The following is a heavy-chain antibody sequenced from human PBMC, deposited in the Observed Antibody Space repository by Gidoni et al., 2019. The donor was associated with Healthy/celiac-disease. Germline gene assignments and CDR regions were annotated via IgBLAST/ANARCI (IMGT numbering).Heavy chain of an antibody. D-gene: IGHD1-26*01. CDR3: AKDASLLLDLDY. CDR2: ISYDGSNK. Sequence: QVQLVESGGGVVQPGRSLSLSCAASGFTCSSYGMHWVRQAPGKGLEWVAVISYDGSNKYYADSVNGRFTISRDNSKNTLYLQMNSLGAEDTAVYYCAKDASLLLDLDYWGQGTLVTVSS. V-gene: IGHV3-30*18. J-gene: IGHJ4*02. CDR1: GFTCSSYG.